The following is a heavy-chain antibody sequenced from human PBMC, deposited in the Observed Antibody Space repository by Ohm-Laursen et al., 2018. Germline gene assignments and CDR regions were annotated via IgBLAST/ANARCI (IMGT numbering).Heavy chain of an antibody. D-gene: IGHD6-19*01. CDR2: INHSRST. CDR3: ARGFSGWWGRIDY. CDR1: GGSFSGYY. Sequence: GTLSLTCADCGGSFSGYYWNWIRQPPGKGLEWIGEINHSRSTKYNSSFKSRVTISVDTSKNQFSLKLSSVTAADTAVYYCARGFSGWWGRIDYWGQGILVAVSS. J-gene: IGHJ4*02. V-gene: IGHV4-34*01.